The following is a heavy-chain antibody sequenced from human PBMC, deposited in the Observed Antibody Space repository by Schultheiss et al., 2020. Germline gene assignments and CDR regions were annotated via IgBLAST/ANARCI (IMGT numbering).Heavy chain of an antibody. CDR3: ARGTTVTWKPVDF. CDR1: GFTFSPYA. CDR2: ILYDGSNK. J-gene: IGHJ4*02. D-gene: IGHD4-17*01. Sequence: GGSLRLSCAASGFTFSPYAMHWVRQAPGKGLEWVALILYDGSNKHYADAVKGRFTISRDNSKNTLHLQMSSLRAEDTAVYFCARGTTVTWKPVDFWGQGTLVTVSS. V-gene: IGHV3-30*04.